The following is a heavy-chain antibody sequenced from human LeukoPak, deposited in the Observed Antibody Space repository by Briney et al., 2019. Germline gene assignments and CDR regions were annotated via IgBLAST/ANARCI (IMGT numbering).Heavy chain of an antibody. Sequence: GASVKVSCKASGYTFTGYYMHWVRQAPGQGLEWMGWINPNSGDTNYAQKFQGRVTMTRDTSISTAYMELSRLRSDDTAVYYCARTWIPYGMDVWGQGTTVTVSS. D-gene: IGHD5-12*01. J-gene: IGHJ6*02. V-gene: IGHV1-2*02. CDR2: INPNSGDT. CDR1: GYTFTGYY. CDR3: ARTWIPYGMDV.